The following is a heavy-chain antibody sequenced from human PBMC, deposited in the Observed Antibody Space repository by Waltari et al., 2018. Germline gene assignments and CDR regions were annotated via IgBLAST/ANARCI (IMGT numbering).Heavy chain of an antibody. J-gene: IGHJ4*02. V-gene: IGHV3-23*03. CDR3: AKGPPCDY. Sequence: EVQLLASGGGLVQPGGSMRPSCAASGFTVSSYAIRGVRQAQGKGLEWVSVIYSGGSSTYYADSVKGRFTISRDNSKNTLYLQMNSLRAEDTAVYYCAKGPPCDYWGQGTLVTVSS. CDR1: GFTVSSYA. CDR2: IYSGGSST.